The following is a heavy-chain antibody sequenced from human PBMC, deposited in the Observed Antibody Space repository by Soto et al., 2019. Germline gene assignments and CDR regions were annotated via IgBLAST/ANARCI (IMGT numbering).Heavy chain of an antibody. D-gene: IGHD1-26*01. J-gene: IGHJ6*02. CDR3: ASDLVGASDSYGLDV. CDR1: GFTFSNYG. V-gene: IGHV3-33*01. Sequence: QVQLVESGGGVVQPGRSLRLSCAASGFTFSNYGMHWVRQAPGKGLEWVAIIWHDGNNNYYADSVRGRFIISRDNSQNRLYLQMNSLRAEDTAVYYCASDLVGASDSYGLDVWGQGTPVTVSS. CDR2: IWHDGNNN.